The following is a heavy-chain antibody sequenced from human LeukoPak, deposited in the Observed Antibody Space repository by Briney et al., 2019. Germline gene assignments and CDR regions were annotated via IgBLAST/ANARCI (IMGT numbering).Heavy chain of an antibody. Sequence: GGSLRLSCAASGFTFSSYSMNWVRQAPGKGLEWVSSISSTSSYIYYADSVKGRFTISRDNAKNSLYLQMNSLRAEDTALYYCAKDIAMNGYSYGPGMDVWGQGTTVTVSS. CDR1: GFTFSSYS. CDR3: AKDIAMNGYSYGPGMDV. V-gene: IGHV3-21*04. CDR2: ISSTSSYI. D-gene: IGHD5-18*01. J-gene: IGHJ6*02.